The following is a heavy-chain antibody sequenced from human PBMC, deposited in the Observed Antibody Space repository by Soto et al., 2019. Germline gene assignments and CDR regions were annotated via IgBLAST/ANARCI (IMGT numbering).Heavy chain of an antibody. V-gene: IGHV3-23*01. CDR1: GFTFSSYA. CDR2: ISGSGGST. J-gene: IGHJ3*02. Sequence: GGSLRLSCAASGFTFSSYAMSWVRQAPGKGLEWVSAISGSGGSTYYADSVKGRFTISRDNSKNTLYLQMNSLRAEDTAVYYCARPTLIAVAVKYNLDAFDIWGQGTMVTVSS. D-gene: IGHD6-19*01. CDR3: ARPTLIAVAVKYNLDAFDI.